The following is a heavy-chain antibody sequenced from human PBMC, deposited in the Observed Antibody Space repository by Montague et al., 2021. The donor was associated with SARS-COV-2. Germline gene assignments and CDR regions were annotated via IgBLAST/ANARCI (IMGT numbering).Heavy chain of an antibody. J-gene: IGHJ4*02. Sequence: SETLSLTCTVSGGSISSSSYYWGWIRQPPGKGLEWIGSIYYSGSTYYNPSLKSRVIISVDTSKNQFSLKLSSVTAADTAVYYCAREGGWLSRGSYYFDYWGQGTLVTVSS. V-gene: IGHV4-39*07. CDR1: GGSISSSSYY. CDR3: AREGGWLSRGSYYFDY. CDR2: IYYSGST. D-gene: IGHD3-22*01.